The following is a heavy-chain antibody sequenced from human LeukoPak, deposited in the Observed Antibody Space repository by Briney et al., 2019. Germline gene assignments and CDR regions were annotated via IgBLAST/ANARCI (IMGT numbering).Heavy chain of an antibody. V-gene: IGHV4-59*01. J-gene: IGHJ5*02. Sequence: SETLSLTCTVSGGSISRYYWSWIRQPPGKGLEWIGYIYYSGSTNYNPSLKSRVTISVDTSKSQFSLELSSVTAADTAVYYCARAPSNSGYNWFDPWGQGTLVTVSS. CDR3: ARAPSNSGYNWFDP. CDR1: GGSISRYY. D-gene: IGHD2-2*03. CDR2: IYYSGST.